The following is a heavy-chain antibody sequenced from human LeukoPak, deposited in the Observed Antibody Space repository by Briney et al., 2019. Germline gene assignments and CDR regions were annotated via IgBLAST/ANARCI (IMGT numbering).Heavy chain of an antibody. CDR2: IWYDGKNK. D-gene: IGHD2-15*01. CDR1: GFTFSSYG. Sequence: PGGSLRLSCAASGFTFSSYGMHWVRQAPGKGLEWVAVIWYDGKNKYYADSVKGRFTISRDNSKNTLYLQMNSLRAEDTVVYYCAKGGMVAAILSYWGQGTLVTVSS. J-gene: IGHJ4*02. V-gene: IGHV3-33*06. CDR3: AKGGMVAAILSY.